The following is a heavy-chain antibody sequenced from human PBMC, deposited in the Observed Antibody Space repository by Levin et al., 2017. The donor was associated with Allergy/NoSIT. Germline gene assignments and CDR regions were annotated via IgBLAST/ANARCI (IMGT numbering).Heavy chain of an antibody. J-gene: IGHJ2*01. V-gene: IGHV3-13*01. Sequence: LSLTCAASGFTFSSYDMHWVRQATGKGLEWVSAIGTAGDTYYPGSVKGRFTISRENAKNSLYLQMNSLRAGDTAVYYCARGDCSSTSCYTSDYWYFDLWGRGTLVTVSS. CDR3: ARGDCSSTSCYTSDYWYFDL. CDR1: GFTFSSYD. D-gene: IGHD2-2*02. CDR2: IGTAGDT.